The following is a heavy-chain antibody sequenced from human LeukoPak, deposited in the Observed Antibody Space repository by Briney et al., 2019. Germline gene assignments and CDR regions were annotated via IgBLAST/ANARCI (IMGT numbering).Heavy chain of an antibody. Sequence: GGSLRLSCAASGFTFDDYAMHWVRQAPGKGLKCVSGISWNSGSIGYADSVKGRFTISRDNAKNSLYLQMNSLRAEDMALYYCAKGLFNQPLFDYWGQGTLVTVSS. CDR3: AKGLFNQPLFDY. D-gene: IGHD2-2*01. CDR2: ISWNSGSI. V-gene: IGHV3-9*03. J-gene: IGHJ4*02. CDR1: GFTFDDYA.